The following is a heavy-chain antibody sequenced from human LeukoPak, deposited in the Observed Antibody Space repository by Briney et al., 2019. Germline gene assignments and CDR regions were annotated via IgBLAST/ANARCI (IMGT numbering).Heavy chain of an antibody. D-gene: IGHD5-24*01. CDR3: ARHRSGWLQSSFDY. Sequence: SETLSLTCTVSGGSISSGSYHWSWIRQPAGKGLEWIGRIYTSGSTNYNPSLKSRVTISVDTSKNQFPLKLSSVTAADTAVYYCARHRSGWLQSSFDYWGQGTLVTVSS. CDR2: IYTSGST. CDR1: GGSISSGSYH. J-gene: IGHJ4*02. V-gene: IGHV4-61*02.